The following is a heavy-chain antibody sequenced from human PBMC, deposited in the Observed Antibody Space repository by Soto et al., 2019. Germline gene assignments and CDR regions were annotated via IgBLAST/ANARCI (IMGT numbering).Heavy chain of an antibody. D-gene: IGHD6-13*01. J-gene: IGHJ5*02. CDR3: ARRAAAAPFRRNWFEP. V-gene: IGHV3-21*01. CDR1: GFTFSSYS. CDR2: ISSSSSYI. Sequence: EVQLVESGGGLVKPGGSLRLSCAASGFTFSSYSMNWVRQAPGKGLEWVSSISSSSSYIYYADSVKGLFTISRDNAKNSLYLQMNRPRAEDTAVYYCARRAAAAPFRRNWFEPWGQGTLVTVSS.